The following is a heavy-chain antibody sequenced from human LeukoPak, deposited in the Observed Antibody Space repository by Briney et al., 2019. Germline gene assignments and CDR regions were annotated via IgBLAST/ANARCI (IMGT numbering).Heavy chain of an antibody. CDR2: INHSGST. V-gene: IGHV4-34*01. CDR3: ARRGRPYGSGSYSSGY. D-gene: IGHD3-10*01. Sequence: PSETLSLTCAVYVGSFSGYYWSWIRQHPGKGLEWIGEINHSGSTNYNPSLKSRVTISVDTSKNQFSLKLGSVTAADTAVYYCARRGRPYGSGSYSSGYWGQGTLVTVSS. CDR1: VGSFSGYY. J-gene: IGHJ4*02.